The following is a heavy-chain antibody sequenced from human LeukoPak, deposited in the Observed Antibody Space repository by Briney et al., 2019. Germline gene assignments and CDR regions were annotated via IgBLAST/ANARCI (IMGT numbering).Heavy chain of an antibody. Sequence: GASVKVSCKASGYTFTGYYMHWVRQAPGQGLEWMGWINPNSGGTNYAQKFQGRVTMTRDTSISTAYMELSRLRSEDTAVYYCARRHSSSWWDFDYWGQGTLVTVSS. J-gene: IGHJ4*02. D-gene: IGHD6-13*01. CDR1: GYTFTGYY. V-gene: IGHV1-2*02. CDR2: INPNSGGT. CDR3: ARRHSSSWWDFDY.